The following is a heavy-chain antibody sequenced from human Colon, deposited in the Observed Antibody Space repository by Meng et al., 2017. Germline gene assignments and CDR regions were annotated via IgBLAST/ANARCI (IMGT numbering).Heavy chain of an antibody. J-gene: IGHJ3*01. CDR3: TTEIQNVAVTAIEPRDAFGF. Sequence: GGSLRLSCAASGFTFRKAWMSWVRQAPGKGLEWVGHIKSKSDGGTTDYAAPVKGRFTISRDDSKNTLYVQMNSLKTEDTAVYYCTTEIQNVAVTAIEPRDAFGFWGQGTTATVSS. V-gene: IGHV3-15*01. D-gene: IGHD2-21*02. CDR1: GFTFRKAW. CDR2: IKSKSDGGTT.